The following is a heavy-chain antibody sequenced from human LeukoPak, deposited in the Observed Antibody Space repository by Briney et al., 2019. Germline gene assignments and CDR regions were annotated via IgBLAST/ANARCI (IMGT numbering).Heavy chain of an antibody. D-gene: IGHD3-22*01. CDR2: SSSSGST. V-gene: IGHV4-61*02. J-gene: IGHJ3*02. Sequence: SETLSLTCTVSGDSISSGDYYWSWIRQPAGKGLEWIVRSSSSGSTNYNPSRKSRVTISVDTSKNQFSLKLSSVTAADTAVYFCARGPYSYDSSGAFAIWGQGTMVTVSS. CDR1: GDSISSGDYY. CDR3: ARGPYSYDSSGAFAI.